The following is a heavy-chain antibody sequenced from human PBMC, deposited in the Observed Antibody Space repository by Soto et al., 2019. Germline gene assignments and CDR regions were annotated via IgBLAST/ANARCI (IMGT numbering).Heavy chain of an antibody. Sequence: GGSLRLSCAASGFTFSDYYMSWIRQAPGKGLEWVSYISSSGSTIYYADSVKGRFTISRDNAKNSLYLQMNSLRAEDTAVYYCARENYGDYADDHFDYWGQGTLVTVSS. CDR2: ISSSGSTI. D-gene: IGHD4-17*01. V-gene: IGHV3-11*01. CDR3: ARENYGDYADDHFDY. J-gene: IGHJ4*02. CDR1: GFTFSDYY.